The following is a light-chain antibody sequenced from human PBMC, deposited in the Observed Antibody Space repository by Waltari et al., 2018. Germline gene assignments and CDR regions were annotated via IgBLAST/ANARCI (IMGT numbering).Light chain of an antibody. Sequence: SYVLTQPPSVSVAPGQTARITCEGTDIGYKSVHWYHQRPGQAPVLGLHETSDRPSGVPERISGSNSVNMATLSISRVEAGDEADYYCQVWDSRSDHVVFGGGTKLTVL. V-gene: IGLV3-21*02. J-gene: IGLJ2*01. CDR2: ETS. CDR3: QVWDSRSDHVV. CDR1: DIGYKS.